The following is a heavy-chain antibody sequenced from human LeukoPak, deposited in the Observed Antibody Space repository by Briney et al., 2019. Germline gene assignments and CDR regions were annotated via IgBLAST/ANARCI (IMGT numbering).Heavy chain of an antibody. CDR3: AKDPTVTQYYYYMDV. CDR1: GFTFSSYG. D-gene: IGHD4-11*01. Sequence: PGGSLRLSCAASGFTFSSYGMHWVRQAPGKGLEWVAFIRYDGNNKYYADSVKGRFTISRDNSKNTLYLQMNSLRAEDTAVYYCAKDPTVTQYYYYMDVWGKGTTVTVSS. V-gene: IGHV3-30*02. CDR2: IRYDGNNK. J-gene: IGHJ6*03.